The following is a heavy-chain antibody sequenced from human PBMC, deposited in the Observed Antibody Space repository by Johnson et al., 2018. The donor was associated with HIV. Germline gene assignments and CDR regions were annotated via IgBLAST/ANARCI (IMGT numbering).Heavy chain of an antibody. CDR2: ISSSGSTI. J-gene: IGHJ3*02. V-gene: IGHV3-48*04. CDR1: GFTFSSYA. D-gene: IGHD1-26*01. CDR3: AKGATRYKTSGSNSDGAFDI. Sequence: VQLVESGGGLVQPGGSLRLSCAASGFTFSSYAMSWVRQAPGRGLEWVSFISSSGSTIYYSDSVKGRFTISRDNAKNSLYLQMNTLRAEDTALYYCAKGATRYKTSGSNSDGAFDIWGQGTMVTVSS.